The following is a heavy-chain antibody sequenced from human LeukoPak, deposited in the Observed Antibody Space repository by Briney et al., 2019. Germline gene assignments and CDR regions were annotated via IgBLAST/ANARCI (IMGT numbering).Heavy chain of an antibody. D-gene: IGHD3-10*01. Sequence: GGSLRLSCAASGFTVSSNYMSWVRQAPGKGLEWVSVIYSGGSTYYADSVKGRFTISRDNSKNTLYLQMNSLRAEDTAVYYCARAVEILWFGEPSYYYGMDVWGQGTTVTVSS. CDR3: ARAVEILWFGEPSYYYGMDV. CDR2: IYSGGST. CDR1: GFTVSSNY. V-gene: IGHV3-66*01. J-gene: IGHJ6*02.